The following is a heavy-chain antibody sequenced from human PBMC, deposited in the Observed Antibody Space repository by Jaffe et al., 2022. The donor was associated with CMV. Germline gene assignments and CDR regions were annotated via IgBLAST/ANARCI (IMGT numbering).Heavy chain of an antibody. J-gene: IGHJ6*03. CDR2: IYYSGSP. Sequence: QVQLQESGPGLVKPSETLSLTCTVSGGSIRSNYWSWIRQPPGKGLEWIGYIYYSGSPNYNPSLKSRVTISVDTSKNQFSLRLSSVTAADTAVYYCARLAKFDPGPQTYYMDVWGKGTTVTVSS. V-gene: IGHV4-59*08. D-gene: IGHD3-9*01. CDR1: GGSIRSNY. CDR3: ARLAKFDPGPQTYYMDV.